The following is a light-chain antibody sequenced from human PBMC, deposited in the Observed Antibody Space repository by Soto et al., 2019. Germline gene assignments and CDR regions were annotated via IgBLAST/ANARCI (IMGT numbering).Light chain of an antibody. CDR1: QSVNNN. J-gene: IGKJ2*01. V-gene: IGKV3-15*01. CDR3: QQYNNWPPYT. CDR2: GAS. Sequence: EIILTQSPASLSVSPGERATLSCRASQSVNNNLAWYQQKPGQAPRLLIYGASTRATGIPGRFRGSGSGTEFTLTITSLQSEDFAVYYCQQYNNWPPYTFGQGTKLEIK.